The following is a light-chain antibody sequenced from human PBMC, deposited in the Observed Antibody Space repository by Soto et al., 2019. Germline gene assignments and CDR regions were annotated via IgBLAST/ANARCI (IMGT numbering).Light chain of an antibody. V-gene: IGKV1-5*01. CDR3: QQYNSSSLT. J-gene: IGKJ4*01. CDR1: QSIDYC. Sequence: IHVSLSPASVSAFMGDRVTITCRASQSIDYCLAWYQQKPGKAPKLLIYDASSLKSGVPLRFSGSGSGTEFTLTINSLQPDDLATYYCQQYNSSSLTFGGGTKVDIK. CDR2: DAS.